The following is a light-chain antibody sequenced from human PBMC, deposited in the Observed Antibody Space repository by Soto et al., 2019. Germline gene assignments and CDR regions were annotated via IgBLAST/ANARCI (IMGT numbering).Light chain of an antibody. CDR1: QSISDT. V-gene: IGKV3-15*01. CDR3: QQYNNWPWT. Sequence: EIVMTQSPATLSVSPGGRATLSCRASQSISDTLAWYQQKPGQAPRLLIYSASRRATGFPGRFSGSGSGTEFTLTISSLQSEDLAVYYCQQYNNWPWTFGQGTKVEIK. J-gene: IGKJ1*01. CDR2: SAS.